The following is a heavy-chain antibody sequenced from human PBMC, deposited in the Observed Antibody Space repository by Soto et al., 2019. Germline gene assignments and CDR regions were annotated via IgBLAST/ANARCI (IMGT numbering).Heavy chain of an antibody. CDR1: GGSISSYY. J-gene: IGHJ1*01. CDR3: GAAPQLPIGELFLYFQH. Sequence: QVQLQESGPGLVKPSETLSLTCTVSGGSISSYYWSWIRQPPGKGLEWIGYIYYSGSTNYNPSLKGRVTITVDPSKDPFSLELGFLDGGDPGVEFCGAAPQLPIGELFLYFQHWGQGTLVTVSS. D-gene: IGHD3-10*01. CDR2: IYYSGST. V-gene: IGHV4-59*08.